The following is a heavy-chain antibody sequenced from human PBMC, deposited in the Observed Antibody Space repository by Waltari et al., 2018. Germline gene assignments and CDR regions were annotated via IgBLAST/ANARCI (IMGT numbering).Heavy chain of an antibody. J-gene: IGHJ4*02. D-gene: IGHD3-10*01. CDR3: AREGGLLWFGEQGTFDY. V-gene: IGHV4-38-2*02. CDR2: IYHSGST. CDR1: GYSISSGYY. Sequence: QVQLQESGPGLVKPSETLSLTCTVSGYSISSGYYWGWIRQPPGKGLEWIGSIYHSGSTYYNPSLKSRVTISVDTSKNQFSLKLSSVTAADTAVYYCAREGGLLWFGEQGTFDYWGQGTLVTVSS.